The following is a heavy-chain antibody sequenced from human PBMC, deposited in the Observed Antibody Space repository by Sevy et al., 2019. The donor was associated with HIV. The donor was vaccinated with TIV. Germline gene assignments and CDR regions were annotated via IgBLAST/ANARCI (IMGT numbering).Heavy chain of an antibody. Sequence: GGSLRLSCAASGFTFDDYTMHWVRQPPGKGLEWVALISWDGGSTYYADSVKGRFTISRDNSNNSLFLQMNSLRSEDTAFYYCAKQGGNYCDYAVSWGRGTLVTVSS. CDR2: ISWDGGST. D-gene: IGHD4-17*01. J-gene: IGHJ4*02. CDR1: GFTFDDYT. V-gene: IGHV3-43*01. CDR3: AKQGGNYCDYAVS.